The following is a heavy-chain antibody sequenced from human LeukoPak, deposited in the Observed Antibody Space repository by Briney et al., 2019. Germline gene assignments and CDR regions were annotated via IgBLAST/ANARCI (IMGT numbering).Heavy chain of an antibody. Sequence: GGSLRLSCAASGFPLSTYWMHWVRQAPGKSLEWVSFISWDGDTTYYPDSVKGRFTSSRDNIRRSLFLQMNSLRPEDTAFYYCAKAGREAGTGHYYFDFWGQGTLVSVSS. V-gene: IGHV3-43D*03. D-gene: IGHD6-19*01. J-gene: IGHJ4*02. CDR1: GFPLSTYW. CDR2: ISWDGDTT. CDR3: AKAGREAGTGHYYFDF.